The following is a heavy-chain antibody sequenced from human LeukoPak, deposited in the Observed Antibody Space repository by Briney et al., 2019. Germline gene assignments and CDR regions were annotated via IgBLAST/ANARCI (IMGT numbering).Heavy chain of an antibody. CDR2: INPSGGST. CDR3: ARGRLVSGYSSGQPNFDY. CDR1: GYTFTSYY. Sequence: ASVKVSCKASGYTFTSYYMHWVRQAPGQGLEWMGIINPSGGSTSYAQKFQGRVTVTRDTSTSTVYMELSSLRSEDTAVYYCARGRLVSGYSSGQPNFDYWGQGTLVTVSS. J-gene: IGHJ4*02. V-gene: IGHV1-46*01. D-gene: IGHD6-19*01.